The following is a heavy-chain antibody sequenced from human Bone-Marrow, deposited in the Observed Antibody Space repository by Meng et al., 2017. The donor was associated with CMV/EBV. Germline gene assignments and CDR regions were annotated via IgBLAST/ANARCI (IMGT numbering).Heavy chain of an antibody. CDR1: GFTFMPYN. CDR2: ISGSGQDT. CDR3: ARDEPYYDFWSGSLGYGMDV. V-gene: IGHV3-21*04. Sequence: GGSLRLSCAASGFTFMPYNMNWVRQAPGKGLEWVSSISGSGQDTYYADSLRGRFTVSRDNRRKALYLQMDALRVEDTAVYYCARDEPYYDFWSGSLGYGMDVWGQGTTVTVSS. D-gene: IGHD3-3*01. J-gene: IGHJ6*02.